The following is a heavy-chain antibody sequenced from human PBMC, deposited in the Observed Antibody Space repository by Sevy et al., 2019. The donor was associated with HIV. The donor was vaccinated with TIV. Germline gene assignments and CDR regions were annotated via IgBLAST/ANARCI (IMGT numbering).Heavy chain of an antibody. V-gene: IGHV4-39*01. D-gene: IGHD6-19*01. CDR1: GGSIIRSSYY. Sequence: SETLSLTCTVSGGSIIRSSYYWGWIRQPPGKGLEWIGSIFSTGSTSYNPSLKGRVPLSADTSKNQFSLKLDSGSAADTAVYYCATPRGSDWYEGTGGYFDLWGRGALVTVSS. J-gene: IGHJ2*01. CDR3: ATPRGSDWYEGTGGYFDL. CDR2: IFSTGST.